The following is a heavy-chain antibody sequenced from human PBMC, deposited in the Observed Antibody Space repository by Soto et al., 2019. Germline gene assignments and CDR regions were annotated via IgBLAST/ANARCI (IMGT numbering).Heavy chain of an antibody. CDR2: ISGSYTT. V-gene: IGHV3-23*01. J-gene: IGHJ4*02. D-gene: IGHD2-21*02. CDR1: GLTFSSYA. CDR3: AKHLSDSNYFDY. Sequence: EVQLLESGGGLVQPGGSLRLSCAASGLTFSSYAMSWVRQAPGKGLEWVSGISGSYTTYYADSVKGRFTISRDNSKNTLYLQMNSLRAEDTAVYYCAKHLSDSNYFDYWGQGTLVTVSS.